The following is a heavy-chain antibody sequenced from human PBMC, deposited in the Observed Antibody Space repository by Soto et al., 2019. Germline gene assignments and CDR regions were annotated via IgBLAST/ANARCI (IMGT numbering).Heavy chain of an antibody. V-gene: IGHV1-3*01. Sequence: ASVKVSCKASGYTFTSYAMHWVRQAPGQRLEWMGWINAGNGNTKYSQKFQGRVTITRDTSASTAYMELSSLRSEDTAVYYCARGLSGSIAAAGTFDYWGQGTLVTVSS. CDR1: GYTFTSYA. D-gene: IGHD6-13*01. CDR2: INAGNGNT. CDR3: ARGLSGSIAAAGTFDY. J-gene: IGHJ4*02.